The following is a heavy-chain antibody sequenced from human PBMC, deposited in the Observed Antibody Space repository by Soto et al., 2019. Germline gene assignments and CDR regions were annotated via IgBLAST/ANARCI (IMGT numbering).Heavy chain of an antibody. CDR1: GGSISSSSYY. Sequence: SETLSLTCTVSGGSISSSSYYWGWIRQPPGKGLEWIGSIFYSGSTYYNPSLKSRVTISVDTSKNQFSLKLNSVTAEDTAVYYCARDQGGTDVWGQGTTVTVSS. CDR2: IFYSGST. CDR3: ARDQGGTDV. V-gene: IGHV4-39*02. J-gene: IGHJ6*02.